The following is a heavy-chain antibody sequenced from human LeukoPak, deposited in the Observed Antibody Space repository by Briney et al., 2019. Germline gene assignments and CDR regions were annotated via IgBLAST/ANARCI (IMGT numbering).Heavy chain of an antibody. V-gene: IGHV3-23*01. Sequence: GGSLRLSCAASGFTFSSYGMSWVRQAPGKGLEWVSAISGSGGSTYYADSVKGRFTISRDNSKNTLYLQMNSLRAEDTAVYYCAKLCRVATISADYWGQGTLVTVSS. CDR2: ISGSGGST. D-gene: IGHD5-24*01. CDR1: GFTFSSYG. J-gene: IGHJ4*02. CDR3: AKLCRVATISADY.